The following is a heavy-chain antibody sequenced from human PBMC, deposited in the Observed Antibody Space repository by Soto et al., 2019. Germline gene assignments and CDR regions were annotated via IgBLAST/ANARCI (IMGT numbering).Heavy chain of an antibody. D-gene: IGHD3-22*01. CDR3: ARGYYEGSGYSVGSPLFDY. V-gene: IGHV4-30-4*01. J-gene: IGHJ4*02. Sequence: NPSETLSLTCTVSGGSVDRGSYYWTWIRQPPGKALEWIAYVSSSRGATYYNPTLNSRLAISVGTPMYQFTLKLKFVTDADTVVYYCARGYYEGSGYSVGSPLFDYWGQGALVTVSS. CDR2: VSSSRGAT. CDR1: GGSVDRGSYY.